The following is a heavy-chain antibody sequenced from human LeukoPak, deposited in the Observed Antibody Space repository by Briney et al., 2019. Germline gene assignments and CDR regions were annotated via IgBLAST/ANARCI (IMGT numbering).Heavy chain of an antibody. J-gene: IGHJ6*02. D-gene: IGHD3-3*01. Sequence: GASVKVSCKASGYTFTGYYMHWVRQAPGQGLEWMGWINPNSGGTNYAQKFQGRVTMTRDTSISTAYMELSRLRSDDTAVYYCARDRTLDYDFWSGYLAGGMDVWGQGTTVTVSS. V-gene: IGHV1-2*02. CDR2: INPNSGGT. CDR1: GYTFTGYY. CDR3: ARDRTLDYDFWSGYLAGGMDV.